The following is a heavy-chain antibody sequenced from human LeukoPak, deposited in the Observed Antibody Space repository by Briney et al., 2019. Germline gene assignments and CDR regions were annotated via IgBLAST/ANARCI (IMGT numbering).Heavy chain of an antibody. CDR3: AKDRNYYYGMDV. CDR2: ISWNSGSI. CDR1: GFTFDDYA. J-gene: IGHJ6*02. V-gene: IGHV3-9*01. Sequence: PGRSLRLSCAASGFTFDDYAMHWVRQAPGKGLEWVSGISWNSGSIGYADSVKGRFTISRDNAKNSLYLQMNSLRAEDTVLYYCAKDRNYYYGMDVWGQGTTVTVSS.